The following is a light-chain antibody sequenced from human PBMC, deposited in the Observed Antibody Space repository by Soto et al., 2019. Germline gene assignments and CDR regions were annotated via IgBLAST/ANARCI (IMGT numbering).Light chain of an antibody. Sequence: QSALTQPRSVSGSPGQSVSISCTGTSSDVGRYSYVSWYQQHPGKAPKLMIYDVTYRPSGVSNRYSGSKSGNSASLTISGLQADDEADYYCCSLTTSHTYVFGSGTKLTVL. J-gene: IGLJ1*01. CDR1: SSDVGRYSY. V-gene: IGLV2-11*01. CDR2: DVT. CDR3: CSLTTSHTYV.